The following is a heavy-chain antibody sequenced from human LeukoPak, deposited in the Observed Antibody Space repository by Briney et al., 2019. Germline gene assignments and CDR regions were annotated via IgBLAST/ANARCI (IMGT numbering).Heavy chain of an antibody. J-gene: IGHJ4*02. CDR1: GGSISSSSYY. CDR3: ARDSVYSGSSLDY. V-gene: IGHV4-39*07. Sequence: SETLSLTCTVSGGSISSSSYYWGWIRQPPGKGLEWIGYIYYSGSTYYNPSLKSRVTISVDTSKNQFSLKLSSVTAADTAVYYCARDSVYSGSSLDYWSQGALVTVSS. D-gene: IGHD1-26*01. CDR2: IYYSGST.